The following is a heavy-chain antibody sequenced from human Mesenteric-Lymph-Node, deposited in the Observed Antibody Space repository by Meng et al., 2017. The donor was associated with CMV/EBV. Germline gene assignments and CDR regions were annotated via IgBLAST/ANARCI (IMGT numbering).Heavy chain of an antibody. CDR2: IYPGDSNT. D-gene: IGHD1-26*01. Sequence: ESLKISCKASGYIFTSHWIGWVRQMPGKGLEYMGIIYPGDSNTKYSPSFQGQVTISADRSINTAYLQWSSLKASDTAMYYCARRGSTTFDYWGQGTLVTVSS. CDR1: GYIFTSHW. J-gene: IGHJ4*02. CDR3: ARRGSTTFDY. V-gene: IGHV5-51*01.